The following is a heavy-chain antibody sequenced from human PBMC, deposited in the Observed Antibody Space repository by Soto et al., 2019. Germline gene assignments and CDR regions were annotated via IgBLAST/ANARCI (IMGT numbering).Heavy chain of an antibody. D-gene: IGHD3-16*01. V-gene: IGHV4-4*02. CDR2: IYQTGST. CDR3: ARVWGALAPIAGWFGP. Sequence: QVQLQESGPGLVKPSGTLSLTCAVSNGSITSGNWWSWVRQPPGKGLEWIGDIYQTGSTNYNPSLRSRVIISVDKSKNNFSLSLGSVTAADTAVYFCARVWGALAPIAGWFGPWGRGILVTVSP. CDR1: NGSITSGNW. J-gene: IGHJ5*02.